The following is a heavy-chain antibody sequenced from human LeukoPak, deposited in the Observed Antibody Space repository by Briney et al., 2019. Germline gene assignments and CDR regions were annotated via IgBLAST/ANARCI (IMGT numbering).Heavy chain of an antibody. CDR2: IYYSGST. Sequence: PSETLSLTCAVSGISISSYYWSWIRQPPGKGLEWMVYIYYSGSTNYNPSLKSRVTISEDTSKNQFSLKLSSVTAADTAVYYCARGGGNYYPYYFDFWGQGTLVTVSS. D-gene: IGHD1-26*01. J-gene: IGHJ4*02. CDR3: ARGGGNYYPYYFDF. CDR1: GISISSYY. V-gene: IGHV4-59*01.